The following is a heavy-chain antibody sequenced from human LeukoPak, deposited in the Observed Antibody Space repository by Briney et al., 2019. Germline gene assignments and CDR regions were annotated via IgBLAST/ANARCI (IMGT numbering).Heavy chain of an antibody. CDR3: AREGYYGSGSPPSLYFDY. CDR1: GFTFRNYV. D-gene: IGHD3-10*01. CDR2: TSSDLNVK. J-gene: IGHJ4*02. Sequence: GGSLRPSCAASGFTFRNYVIHWVRQAPGKGLEWVAVTSSDLNVKLYADSVKGRFTISRDSSRSTLYLQMNSLRPEGTAIYYCAREGYYGSGSPPSLYFDYWGQGTLVTVSS. V-gene: IGHV3-30-3*01.